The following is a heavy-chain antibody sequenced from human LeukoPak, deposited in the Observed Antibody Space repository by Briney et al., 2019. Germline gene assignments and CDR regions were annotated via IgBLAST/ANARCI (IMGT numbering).Heavy chain of an antibody. J-gene: IGHJ4*02. Sequence: ASVKVSCKASGYTFTSCGISWVRQAPGQGLEWMGWISSYNGNTNYAQKLQGRATMTTDKSTSTAYMELRSLRSDDTAVYYCARGSFPSDDILTGPFDNWGQGTLVTVSS. CDR3: ARGSFPSDDILTGPFDN. CDR2: ISSYNGNT. D-gene: IGHD3-9*01. CDR1: GYTFTSCG. V-gene: IGHV1-18*01.